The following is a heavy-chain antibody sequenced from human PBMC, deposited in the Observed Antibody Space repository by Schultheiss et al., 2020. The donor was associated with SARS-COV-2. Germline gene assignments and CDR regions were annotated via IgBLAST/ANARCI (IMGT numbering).Heavy chain of an antibody. D-gene: IGHD3-9*01. CDR1: GFTFSSYA. Sequence: GGSLRLSCAASGFTFSSYAMHWVRQAPGKGLEWVANIKQDGSEKYYVDSVKGRFTISRDNAKNSLYLQMNSLRAEDTAVYYCARDRYDILTGSYYYYYGMDVWGQGTTVTVSS. V-gene: IGHV3-7*01. J-gene: IGHJ6*02. CDR2: IKQDGSEK. CDR3: ARDRYDILTGSYYYYYGMDV.